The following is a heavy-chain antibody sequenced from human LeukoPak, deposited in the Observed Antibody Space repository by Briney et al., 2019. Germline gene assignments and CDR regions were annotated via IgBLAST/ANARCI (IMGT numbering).Heavy chain of an antibody. Sequence: GGSLRLSCTASGFTFADYAMSWVRQAPGKGLEWVGFIRSKAFGGTTEYAASVKGRFTISRDDPKSIAYLQMNSLKTEDTAVYYCTRASSVSSGYYYWGQGTLVTVSS. V-gene: IGHV3-49*04. CDR3: TRASSVSSGYYY. D-gene: IGHD3-22*01. J-gene: IGHJ4*02. CDR1: GFTFADYA. CDR2: IRSKAFGGTT.